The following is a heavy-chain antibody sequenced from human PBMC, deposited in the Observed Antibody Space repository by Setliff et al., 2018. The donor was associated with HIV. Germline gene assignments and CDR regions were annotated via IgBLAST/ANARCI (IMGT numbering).Heavy chain of an antibody. CDR1: GDSVSSRSYY. J-gene: IGHJ6*03. Sequence: SETLSLTCTVSGDSVSSRSYYWSWIRQPPGKGLEWIGYIYYSGSTNYNPSLKSRVTISVDTSKNHFSLKLRSVTAADTAVYHCARELSHIVGAPRYMDVWGQGTTVTVSS. CDR2: IYYSGST. V-gene: IGHV4-61*03. D-gene: IGHD1-26*01. CDR3: ARELSHIVGAPRYMDV.